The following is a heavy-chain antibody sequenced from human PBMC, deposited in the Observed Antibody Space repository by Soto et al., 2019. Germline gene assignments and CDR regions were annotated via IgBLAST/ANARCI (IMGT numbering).Heavy chain of an antibody. V-gene: IGHV3-74*01. CDR3: ARGSNHFDY. CDR2: INSDGNST. CDR1: GFTFSPFW. D-gene: IGHD4-4*01. Sequence: EVQLVESGGGLVQPGGSLRLSCAASGFTFSPFWMHWVRQVPGKGPVWVSRINSDGNSTNYADSVKGRFTISRDNAKSTLYLQMNSLRAEDTAVYYCARGSNHFDYWGQGTLVTVSS. J-gene: IGHJ4*02.